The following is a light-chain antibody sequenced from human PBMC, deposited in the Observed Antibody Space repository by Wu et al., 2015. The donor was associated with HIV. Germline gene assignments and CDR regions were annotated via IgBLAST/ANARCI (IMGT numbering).Light chain of an antibody. V-gene: IGKV3-15*01. Sequence: EIVLTQSPGTLSLSPGERATLSCRASRSVSSNLAWYQQKPGQAPRLLIYGASTRATGIPARFSGSGSGTEFTLTISSMQSEDFAVYYCQQYNNWPPGETLTFGGGTKVEIK. CDR3: QQYNNWPPGETLT. J-gene: IGKJ4*01. CDR1: RSVSSN. CDR2: GAS.